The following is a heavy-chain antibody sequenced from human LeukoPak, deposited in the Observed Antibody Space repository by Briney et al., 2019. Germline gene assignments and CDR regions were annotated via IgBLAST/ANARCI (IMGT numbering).Heavy chain of an antibody. V-gene: IGHV4-30-4*01. CDR2: IYYSGST. CDR3: ARVYFYGLDV. CDR1: GGSISSGDYY. J-gene: IGHJ6*02. Sequence: SQTLSPTCIVSGGSISSGDYYWSWLRQSPGRGLEWIGYIYYSGSTHYNPSLKSRVSILRDTSKNRFSLKLSSVIAADTAVYYCARVYFYGLDVWGQGTTVTVSS.